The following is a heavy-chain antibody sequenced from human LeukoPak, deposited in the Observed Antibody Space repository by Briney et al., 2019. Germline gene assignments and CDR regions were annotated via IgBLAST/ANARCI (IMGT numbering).Heavy chain of an antibody. D-gene: IGHD4-17*01. V-gene: IGHV3-30-3*01. CDR1: GFTFSSYA. CDR3: AGATTVTGPDV. J-gene: IGHJ6*02. CDR2: ISYDGSNK. Sequence: GRSLRLSCAASGFTFSSYAMHWVRQAPGKGLEWVAVISYDGSNKYYADSVKGRFTISRDNSKNTLYLQMNSLRAEDTAVYYCAGATTVTGPDVWGQGTTVTVSS.